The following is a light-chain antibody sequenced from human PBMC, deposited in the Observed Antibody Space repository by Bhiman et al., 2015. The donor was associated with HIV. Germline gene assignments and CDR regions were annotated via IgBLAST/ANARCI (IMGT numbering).Light chain of an antibody. J-gene: IGLJ1*01. CDR3: ASYSSSSTLYI. V-gene: IGLV2-14*03. CDR2: DVT. Sequence: QSALTQPASVSGSPGQSITISCTGTSSDVGGYKYVSWYQQHPGKVPKLMIYDVTRRPSGVSDRFSGSKSGNTASLTISGLQAEDEADYYCASYSSSSTLYIFGPGTKLTVL. CDR1: SSDVGGYKY.